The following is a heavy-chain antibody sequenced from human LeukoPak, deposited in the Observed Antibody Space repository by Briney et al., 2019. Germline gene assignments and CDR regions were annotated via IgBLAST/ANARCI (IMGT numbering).Heavy chain of an antibody. CDR2: ISYDGSNK. Sequence: SGGSLRLSCAASGFTFSSYAMHWVRQAPGKGLEWVAVISYDGSNKYYADSVKGRFTISRDNSKNTLYLQMNSLRAEDTAVYYCARKSTREVDINFDYWGQGTLVTVSS. J-gene: IGHJ4*02. V-gene: IGHV3-30*04. D-gene: IGHD3-10*01. CDR3: ARKSTREVDINFDY. CDR1: GFTFSSYA.